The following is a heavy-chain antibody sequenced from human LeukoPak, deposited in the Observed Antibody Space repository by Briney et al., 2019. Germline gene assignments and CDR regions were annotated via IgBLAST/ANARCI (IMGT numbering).Heavy chain of an antibody. CDR3: ARDNDFDY. V-gene: IGHV1-46*01. D-gene: IGHD2-8*01. CDR1: GYTFTIYY. J-gene: IGHJ4*02. CDR2: IYPGGGST. Sequence: ASVTVSCTASGYTFTIYYIHWVRQAPGQGLEWMGIIYPGGGSTSYAQKFQGRVTMTRDMSTSTVYMELSSLRSEDTAVYYCARDNDFDYWGQGTLVTVSS.